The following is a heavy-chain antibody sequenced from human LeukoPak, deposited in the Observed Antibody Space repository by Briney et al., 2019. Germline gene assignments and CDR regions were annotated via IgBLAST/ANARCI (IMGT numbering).Heavy chain of an antibody. V-gene: IGHV4-38-2*02. CDR3: ARDVGFLEWSRGYYYYMDV. D-gene: IGHD3-3*01. CDR2: IYHSGST. Sequence: SETLSLTCAVSGYSISSGYYWGWIRQPPGKGLEWIGSIYHSGSTYYNPSLKSRVTISVDTSKNQFSLKLSSVTAADTAVYYCARDVGFLEWSRGYYYYMDVWGKGTTVTVSS. J-gene: IGHJ6*03. CDR1: GYSISSGYY.